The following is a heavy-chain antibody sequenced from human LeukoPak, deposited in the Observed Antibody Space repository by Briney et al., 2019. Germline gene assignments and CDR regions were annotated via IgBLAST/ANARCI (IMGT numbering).Heavy chain of an antibody. CDR3: ARGDSGWFSDY. V-gene: IGHV1-18*03. CDR1: GYTFINFG. Sequence: ASVNVACMASGYTFINFGISWVRPVAGQWLEWKGSINPYNGDTNYGQMRQGRVTMTTNTSTSTAYMEVRSLRSDDMAVYYCARGDSGWFSDYWGQGTLVTVSS. CDR2: INPYNGDT. D-gene: IGHD6-19*01. J-gene: IGHJ4*02.